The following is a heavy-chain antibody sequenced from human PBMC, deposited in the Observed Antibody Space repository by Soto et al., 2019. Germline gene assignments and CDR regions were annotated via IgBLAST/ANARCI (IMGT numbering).Heavy chain of an antibody. J-gene: IGHJ6*02. V-gene: IGHV4-59*08. Sequence: QVPLQESGPGLVKPSETLSLSCTVSGGSISNYYWSWFRQPPGKGLEWIGYVHDSWGSNYNPSLKSRIAISLNTSKSKFSLKLTSVTATDAAVYYCARQGVGALHGHVDVWGHGTTVTVSS. CDR1: GGSISNYY. CDR3: ARQGVGALHGHVDV. D-gene: IGHD1-26*01. CDR2: VHDSWGS.